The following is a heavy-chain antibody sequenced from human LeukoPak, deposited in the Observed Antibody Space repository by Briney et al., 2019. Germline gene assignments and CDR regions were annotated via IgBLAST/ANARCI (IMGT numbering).Heavy chain of an antibody. D-gene: IGHD1-26*01. J-gene: IGHJ6*03. CDR2: ITSSGTYI. CDR3: ARDPYSGNYGNYYYYYMDV. CDR1: GFTFNNYN. V-gene: IGHV3-21*01. Sequence: GRSLRLSCAASGFTFNNYNMNWVRQAPGKALEWVSSITSSGTYIFYADSVKGRFTISRDNAKNSLYLQMNSLGPEDTAVYYCARDPYSGNYGNYYYYYMDVWGKGTTVTISS.